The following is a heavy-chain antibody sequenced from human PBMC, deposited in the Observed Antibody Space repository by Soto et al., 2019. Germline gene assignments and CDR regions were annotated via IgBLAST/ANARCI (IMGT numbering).Heavy chain of an antibody. J-gene: IGHJ4*02. V-gene: IGHV3-23*01. CDR3: AKTAAARPNLSLDS. CDR2: ITGSGGGT. D-gene: IGHD6-6*01. CDR1: VCTFSSYA. Sequence: RWSLRLSCSATVCTFSSYAMSWVRQAPWKGLEWVSVITGSGGGTYYADSVKGRFTISRDKSKTTLYLQMNSLRVEDTAVFYCAKTAAARPNLSLDSWGQGTLVPVSS.